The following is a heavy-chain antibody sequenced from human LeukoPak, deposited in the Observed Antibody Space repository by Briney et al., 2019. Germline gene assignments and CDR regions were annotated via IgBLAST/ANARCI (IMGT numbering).Heavy chain of an antibody. CDR3: AKDMVGATKAFDI. CDR1: GFTFSSYG. V-gene: IGHV3-33*06. CDR2: IWYDGSNK. J-gene: IGHJ3*02. Sequence: GGSLRLSCAASGFTFSSYGMHWVRQAPGKGLEWVAVIWYDGSNKYYADSVKGRFTISRDNSKNTLYLQMNSLRAEDTAVYYGAKDMVGATKAFDIWGQGTMSPSLQ. D-gene: IGHD1-26*01.